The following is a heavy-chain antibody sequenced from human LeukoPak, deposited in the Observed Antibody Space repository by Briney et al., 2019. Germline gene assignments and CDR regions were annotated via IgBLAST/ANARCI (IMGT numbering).Heavy chain of an antibody. CDR1: GFTFSSYA. V-gene: IGHV3-30-3*01. CDR2: ISYDGSNK. CDR3: ARGALYTHSFDY. D-gene: IGHD3-16*01. Sequence: TGGPLRLSCAASGFTFSSYAMHWVRQAPGKGLEWVAVISYDGSNKYFAHSVKGRFTISRDNSKNTLYLQMNTLRAEDTAVYSCARGALYTHSFDYWGQGTLVTVSS. J-gene: IGHJ4*02.